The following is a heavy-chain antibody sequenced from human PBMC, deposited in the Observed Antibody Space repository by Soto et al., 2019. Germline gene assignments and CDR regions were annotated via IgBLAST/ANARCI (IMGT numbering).Heavy chain of an antibody. CDR1: GFSVSSNY. CDR2: IYSGGST. CDR3: ALRIDY. J-gene: IGHJ4*02. Sequence: PGGCLGLACAASGFSVSSNYMSWVRQAPGKGLEWVSIIYSGGSTYYADSVKGRFTISRDNSKNTLYLQMNSLRAEDTAVYYCALRIDYWGQGTLVTVSS. V-gene: IGHV3-53*01.